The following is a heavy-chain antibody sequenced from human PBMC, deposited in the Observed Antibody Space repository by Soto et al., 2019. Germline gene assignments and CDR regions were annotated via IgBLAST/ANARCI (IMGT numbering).Heavy chain of an antibody. Sequence: SETLSLTCPVSGGSISRGGYYWSWIRQHPEKGKEWIGYIYYSGSTYYNPSLKSRVTISVDTTKNQFSLKLSFVTAADTAVYYCARDEYGDYFRGNAFDIWGQGTMVTVSS. J-gene: IGHJ3*02. CDR1: GGSISRGGYY. D-gene: IGHD4-17*01. V-gene: IGHV4-31*03. CDR2: IYYSGST. CDR3: ARDEYGDYFRGNAFDI.